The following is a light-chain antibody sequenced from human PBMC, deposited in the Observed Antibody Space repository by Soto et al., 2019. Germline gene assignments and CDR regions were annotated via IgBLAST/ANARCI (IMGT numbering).Light chain of an antibody. CDR3: SSYTSSIPYV. Sequence: QSALTQPASVSGSPGQSITISCTGTSSDVGGYNYVSWYQQHPGKAPKLMIYDVSNRPSGVSNRFSGYKSGNTASLTISGLQAEDEADYYCSSYTSSIPYVFGTGTKVTVL. V-gene: IGLV2-14*01. J-gene: IGLJ1*01. CDR1: SSDVGGYNY. CDR2: DVS.